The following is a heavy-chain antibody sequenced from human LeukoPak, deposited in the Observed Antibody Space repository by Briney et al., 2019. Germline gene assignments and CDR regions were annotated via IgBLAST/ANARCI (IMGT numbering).Heavy chain of an antibody. J-gene: IGHJ3*02. CDR1: GFTFSSYG. D-gene: IGHD3-22*01. V-gene: IGHV3-33*08. CDR3: ARDSYNPYYYDGTGDDAFDI. Sequence: GGSLRLSCAASGFTFSSYGTHWVRQAPGKGLEWVAVIWYDGSNKYYADSVKGRFTISRDNSKNTLYLQMNSLRAEDTAVYYCARDSYNPYYYDGTGDDAFDIWGQGTMVTVSS. CDR2: IWYDGSNK.